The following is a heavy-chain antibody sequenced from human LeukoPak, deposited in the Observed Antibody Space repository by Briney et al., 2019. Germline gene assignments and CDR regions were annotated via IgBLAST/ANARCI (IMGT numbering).Heavy chain of an antibody. Sequence: ASVKVSCKASGYTFTGYYMHWVRQAHGQGLEWMGWINPNSGGTNYAQKFQGRVTMTRDTSISTAYMELSRLRSDDTAVYYCASSIAVAGPKGWFDPSGQGTLVTVSS. CDR1: GYTFTGYY. D-gene: IGHD6-19*01. J-gene: IGHJ5*02. CDR2: INPNSGGT. CDR3: ASSIAVAGPKGWFDP. V-gene: IGHV1-2*02.